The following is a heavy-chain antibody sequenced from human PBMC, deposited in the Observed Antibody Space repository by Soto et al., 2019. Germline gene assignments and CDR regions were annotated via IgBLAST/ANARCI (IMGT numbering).Heavy chain of an antibody. CDR3: AREDIAVAPDAFDI. CDR1: GFTFSSYS. V-gene: IGHV3-21*01. D-gene: IGHD6-19*01. Sequence: PGGSLRLSCAASGFTFSSYSMNWVRQAPGKGLEWVSSISSSSSYIYYADSVKGRFTISRDNAKNSLYLQMNSLRAEDTAVYYCAREDIAVAPDAFDIWGQGTMVTVSS. CDR2: ISSSSSYI. J-gene: IGHJ3*02.